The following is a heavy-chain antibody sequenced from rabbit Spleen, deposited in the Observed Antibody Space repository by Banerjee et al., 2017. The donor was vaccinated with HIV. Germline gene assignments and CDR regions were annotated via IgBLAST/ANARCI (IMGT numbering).Heavy chain of an antibody. CDR1: GFSFGDRDV. Sequence: QEQLVESGGGLVQPEGSPTLTCKASGFSFGDRDVMCWVRQAPGKGLEWIACINAATGKPVYATWAKGRFTISRTSSTTVTLRMTSLTAADTATYFCARDLVGVIGWNFYLWGPGTLVTVS. CDR3: ARDLVGVIGWNFYL. D-gene: IGHD1-1*01. J-gene: IGHJ4*01. V-gene: IGHV1S45*01. CDR2: INAATGKP.